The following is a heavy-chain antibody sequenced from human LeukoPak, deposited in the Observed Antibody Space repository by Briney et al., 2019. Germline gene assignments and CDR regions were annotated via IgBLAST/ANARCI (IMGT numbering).Heavy chain of an antibody. Sequence: GGSLRLSCAASGFTFDDYAMHWVRQAPGKGLEWVSLISWDGGSTYYADSVKGRFTISRDNSKNSLYLQMNSLRAEDTALYYCAKDITWDFWSGPDYWGQGTLVTVSS. CDR2: ISWDGGST. D-gene: IGHD3-3*01. CDR1: GFTFDDYA. J-gene: IGHJ4*02. V-gene: IGHV3-43D*03. CDR3: AKDITWDFWSGPDY.